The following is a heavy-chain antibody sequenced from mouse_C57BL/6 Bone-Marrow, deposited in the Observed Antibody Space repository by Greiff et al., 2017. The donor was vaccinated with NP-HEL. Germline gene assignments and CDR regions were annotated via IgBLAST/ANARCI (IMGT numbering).Heavy chain of an antibody. V-gene: IGHV5-12*01. CDR1: GFTFSDYY. J-gene: IGHJ3*01. CDR3: ARQVYGYDDGFAY. CDR2: ISNGGGST. Sequence: EVHLVESGGGLVQPGGSLKLSCAASGFTFSDYYMYWVRQTPEKRLEWVAYISNGGGSTYYPDTVKGRFTISRDNAKNTLYLQMSRLKSEDTAMYYCARQVYGYDDGFAYWGQGTLVTVSA. D-gene: IGHD2-2*01.